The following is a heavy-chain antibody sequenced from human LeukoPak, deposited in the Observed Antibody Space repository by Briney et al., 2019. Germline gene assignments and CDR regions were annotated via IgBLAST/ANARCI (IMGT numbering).Heavy chain of an antibody. J-gene: IGHJ4*02. D-gene: IGHD4-17*01. CDR1: GFTVSSNY. CDR3: ARTTVTKGGYFDY. CDR2: IYSGGST. V-gene: IGHV3-53*01. Sequence: GGSLRLSCAASGFTVSSNYMSWVRQAPGKGLEWVSVIYSGGSTYYADSVKGRFTISRDNSKNTLYLQMNSLRAEDTAVYYCARTTVTKGGYFDYWGQGTLVTVSS.